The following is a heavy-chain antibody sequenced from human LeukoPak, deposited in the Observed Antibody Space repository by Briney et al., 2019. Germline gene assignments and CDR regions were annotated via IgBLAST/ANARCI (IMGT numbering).Heavy chain of an antibody. CDR1: GFTFSSYE. V-gene: IGHV3-48*03. Sequence: PGGSLRLSCAASGFTFSSYEMNWVRQAPGKGLEWISYISSSGSTIYYADSVKGRFTISRDNAKNSLYLQMNSLRAEDTAVYYCATDRSVAGTWFDPWGQGTLVTVSS. D-gene: IGHD6-19*01. CDR2: ISSSGSTI. CDR3: ATDRSVAGTWFDP. J-gene: IGHJ5*02.